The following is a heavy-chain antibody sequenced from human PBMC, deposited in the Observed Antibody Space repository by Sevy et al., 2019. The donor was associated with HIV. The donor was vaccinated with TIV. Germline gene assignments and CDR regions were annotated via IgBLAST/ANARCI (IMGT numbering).Heavy chain of an antibody. D-gene: IGHD5-12*01. CDR3: TSISGYHTFDH. CDR1: GFTFSIFD. CDR2: IRGSSGSY. V-gene: IGHV3-48*02. Sequence: GSLRLSCAASGFTFSIFDLDWVRQAPGKGLEWVSYIRGSSGSYMPYYADSVNGRFTISRDNAKNSLYLQINSLRDEDTAVYYCTSISGYHTFDHWGQGTLVTDSS. J-gene: IGHJ4*02.